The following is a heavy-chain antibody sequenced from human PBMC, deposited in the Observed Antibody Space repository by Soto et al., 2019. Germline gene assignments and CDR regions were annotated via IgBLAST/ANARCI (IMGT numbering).Heavy chain of an antibody. CDR1: GFSFISSGEG. J-gene: IGHJ4*02. V-gene: IGHV2-5*02. D-gene: IGHD3-9*01. Sequence: QITLKESGPTLVKPTQTLTLTCTFSGFSFISSGEGVGWIRQPPGKALEWLALIYWDDDTRYNPSLAKRLTISKDKDVSKKQVVLTLTDVDPVDTATYYCAHRQRVIRYFDLGYFDYWGQGAPVTVSP. CDR3: AHRQRVIRYFDLGYFDY. CDR2: IYWDDDT.